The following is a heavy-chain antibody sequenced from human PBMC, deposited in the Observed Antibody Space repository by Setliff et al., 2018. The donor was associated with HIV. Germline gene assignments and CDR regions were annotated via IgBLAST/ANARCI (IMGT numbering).Heavy chain of an antibody. D-gene: IGHD5-12*01. V-gene: IGHV4-61*02. CDR1: GSISSGNYY. CDR2: IYTSGST. CDR3: ARDGGYSGYDWNYYYMDV. Sequence: GSISSGNYYWSWIRQPAGKGLEWIGRIYTSGSTNYNPSLKSRVTISLDTSKNQFSLNLSSVTAADTAVYYYARDGGYSGYDWNYYYMDVWGKGTTVTVSS. J-gene: IGHJ6*03.